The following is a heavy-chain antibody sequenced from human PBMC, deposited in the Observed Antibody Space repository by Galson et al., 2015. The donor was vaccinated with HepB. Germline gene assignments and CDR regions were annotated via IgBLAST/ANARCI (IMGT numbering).Heavy chain of an antibody. J-gene: IGHJ6*03. CDR2: IYSGGST. CDR3: ARDRGGYFHMDV. CDR1: GFTVSSNY. V-gene: IGHV3-66*01. Sequence: SLRLSCAASGFTVSSNYMSWVRQAPGKGLEWVSVIYSGGSTYYADSVKGRFTISRDNSKNTLYLQMNSLRAEDTAVYYCARDRGGYFHMDVWGNGTTVTVSS. D-gene: IGHD3-22*01.